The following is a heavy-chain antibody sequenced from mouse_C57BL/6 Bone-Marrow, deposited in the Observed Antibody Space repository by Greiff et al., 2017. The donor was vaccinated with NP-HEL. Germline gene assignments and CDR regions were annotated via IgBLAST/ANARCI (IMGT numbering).Heavy chain of an antibody. D-gene: IGHD1-1*01. J-gene: IGHJ2*01. CDR3: ARDTTVVPYYFDY. CDR2: IYPGDGDT. Sequence: QVQLQQSGPELVKPGASVKISCKASGYAFSSSWMNWVKQRPGKGLEWSGRIYPGDGDTNYNGKFKGKTTLTADKSSSTAYMQLSSLTSEDSAVYFCARDTTVVPYYFDYWGQGTTLTVSS. CDR1: GYAFSSSW. V-gene: IGHV1-82*01.